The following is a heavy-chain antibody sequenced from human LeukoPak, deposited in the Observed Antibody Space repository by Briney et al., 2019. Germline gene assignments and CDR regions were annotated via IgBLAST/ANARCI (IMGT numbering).Heavy chain of an antibody. CDR3: AKDPNGYHRPIDF. CDR1: GFTFNSYA. J-gene: IGHJ4*02. CDR2: VGGGGGNT. V-gene: IGHV3-23*01. Sequence: GGSLRLSCAASGFTFNSYAMSWVRQAPGKGLEWVAAVGGGGGNTYYADSVKGRFTISRDNSKNTLYLQMSSLRAEDTAVYYCAKDPNGYHRPIDFWGQGMLVTVSS. D-gene: IGHD3-22*01.